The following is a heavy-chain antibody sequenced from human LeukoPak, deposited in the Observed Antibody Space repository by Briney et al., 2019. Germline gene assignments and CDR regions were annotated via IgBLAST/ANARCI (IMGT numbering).Heavy chain of an antibody. D-gene: IGHD2-2*01. CDR3: ARELRGVVVPAAIGDAFDI. V-gene: IGHV1-2*02. CDR2: INPNSGGT. CDR1: GGTFSSYA. Sequence: ASVKVSCKASGGTFSSYAISWVRQAPGQGLEWMGWINPNSGGTNYAQKFQGRVTMTRDTSISTAYMELSRLRSDDTAVYYCARELRGVVVPAAIGDAFDIWGQGTMVTVSS. J-gene: IGHJ3*02.